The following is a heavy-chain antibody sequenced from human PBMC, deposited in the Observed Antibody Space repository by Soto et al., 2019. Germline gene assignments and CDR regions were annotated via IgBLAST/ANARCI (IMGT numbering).Heavy chain of an antibody. J-gene: IGHJ4*02. D-gene: IGHD4-17*01. CDR1: GGAINSGDYY. Sequence: QVQLQESGPRLVKPSATLSLTCTVSGGAINSGDYYWTWIRHHPGEGLEWIGYIHYSENTYYDPSLKSRLTISVDTSKNQFSLRLDSVTAADTAIYYCARTPGGAPSDYYFDFWGLGTLVTVSS. V-gene: IGHV4-31*03. CDR3: ARTPGGAPSDYYFDF. CDR2: IHYSENT.